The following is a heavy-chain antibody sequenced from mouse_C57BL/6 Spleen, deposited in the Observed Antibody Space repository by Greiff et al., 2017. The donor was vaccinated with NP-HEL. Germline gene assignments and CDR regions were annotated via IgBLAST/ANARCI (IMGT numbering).Heavy chain of an antibody. CDR2: IDPENGDT. D-gene: IGHD2-1*01. V-gene: IGHV14-4*01. CDR3: TRGRGNYGAY. J-gene: IGHJ3*01. Sequence: EVKLMESGAELVRPGASVKLSCTASGFNIKDDYMHWVKQRPEQGLEWIGWIDPENGDTEYASKFQGKATITADTSSNTAYLQLSSLTSEDTAVYYCTRGRGNYGAYWGQGTLVTVSA. CDR1: GFNIKDDY.